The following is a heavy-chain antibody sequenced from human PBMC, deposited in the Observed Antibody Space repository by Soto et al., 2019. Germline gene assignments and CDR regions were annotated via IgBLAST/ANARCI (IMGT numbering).Heavy chain of an antibody. CDR2: INAGNGNT. D-gene: IGHD1-26*01. Sequence: QVQLVQSGAEVKKPGASVKVSCKASGYTFTSYAMHWVRQAPGQRLEWMGWINAGNGNTKYSQKFQGRVTITRDTSASTAYMELSSLRSEDTAVYSCARDRIVGATPDYWGQGTLVTVSS. CDR3: ARDRIVGATPDY. J-gene: IGHJ4*02. CDR1: GYTFTSYA. V-gene: IGHV1-3*01.